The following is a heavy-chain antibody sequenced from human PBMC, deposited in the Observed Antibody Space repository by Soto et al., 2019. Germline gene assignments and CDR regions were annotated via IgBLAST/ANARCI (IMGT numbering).Heavy chain of an antibody. J-gene: IGHJ6*02. CDR3: ARLYYGSGSYYYYYGMDV. Sequence: GESLKISCKGSGYSSTSYWISWVRQMPGKGLEWMGRIDPSDSYTNYSPSFQGHVTISADKSISTAYLQWSSLKASDTAMYYCARLYYGSGSYYYYYGMDVWGQGTTVTVSS. D-gene: IGHD3-10*01. V-gene: IGHV5-10-1*01. CDR1: GYSSTSYW. CDR2: IDPSDSYT.